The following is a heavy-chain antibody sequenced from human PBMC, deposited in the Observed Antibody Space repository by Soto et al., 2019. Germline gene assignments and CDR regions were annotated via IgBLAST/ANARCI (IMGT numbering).Heavy chain of an antibody. V-gene: IGHV3-33*01. CDR3: VRGDNWNDEASDY. CDR1: GFMFSNHG. D-gene: IGHD1-1*01. J-gene: IGHJ4*02. CDR2: IWSDGNNR. Sequence: QVQLVESAGGVVQPGRSLRLSCAASGFMFSNHGMHWVRQAPGKGLEWVAVIWSDGNNRYYAASVKGRFTISRDNYKNTLYLQMNSLRAEDKAVYYCVRGDNWNDEASDYWGQGTLVTVSS.